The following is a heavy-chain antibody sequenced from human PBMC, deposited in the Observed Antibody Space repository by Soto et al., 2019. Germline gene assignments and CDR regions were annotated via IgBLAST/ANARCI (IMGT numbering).Heavy chain of an antibody. CDR2: INPSGGST. CDR1: GYTFTSYY. V-gene: IGHV1-46*01. Sequence: QVQLVQSGAEVKKPGASVKVSCKASGYTFTSYYMHWVRQTPGQGLEWMGIINPSGGSTSYAQKFQGRVAMTRDTSTSTVYMEVSSLRSGDRAVYYCARGGTGDWGQGTLVTVSS. J-gene: IGHJ4*02. CDR3: ARGGTGD.